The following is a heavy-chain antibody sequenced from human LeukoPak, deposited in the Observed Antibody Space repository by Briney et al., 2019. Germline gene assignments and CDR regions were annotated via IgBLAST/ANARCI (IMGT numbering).Heavy chain of an antibody. CDR1: GGSFSGYY. CDR3: ARDFGYCSSTSCHFDY. D-gene: IGHD2-2*03. V-gene: IGHV4-34*01. Sequence: SETLSLTCAVYGGSFSGYYWSWIRQPPGKGLEWIGEINHSGSTNYNPSLKSRVTISVDTSKNQFSLKLSPVTAADTAVYYCARDFGYCSSTSCHFDYWGQGTLVTVSS. CDR2: INHSGST. J-gene: IGHJ4*02.